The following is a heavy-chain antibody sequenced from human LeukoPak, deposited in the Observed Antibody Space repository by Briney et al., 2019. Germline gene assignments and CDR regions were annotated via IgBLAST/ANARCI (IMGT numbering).Heavy chain of an antibody. CDR2: TYYRSNWYN. J-gene: IGHJ4*02. Sequence: SQTLSLTCAISGDSVSSNSVAWNWIRQSPSRGLEWLGRTYYRSNWYNDYAVPVKSRITINPDTSKNQFSLQLNSVTPEDTAVYFCARYMGSSKIFDYWGQGTLVTVSS. D-gene: IGHD3-10*01. CDR1: GDSVSSNSVA. CDR3: ARYMGSSKIFDY. V-gene: IGHV6-1*01.